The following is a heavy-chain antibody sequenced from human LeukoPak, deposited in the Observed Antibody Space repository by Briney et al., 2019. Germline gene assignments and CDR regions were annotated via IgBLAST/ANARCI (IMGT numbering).Heavy chain of an antibody. CDR2: IYYSGST. Sequence: SETLSLTCTVSGGSISSYYWSWIRQPPGKGLEWIGYIYYSGSTNYNPSLKSRVTISVDTSKNQFSLKLSSVTAADTAVYYCAREYSGSLLGYYYYMDVWGKGTTVTISS. J-gene: IGHJ6*03. V-gene: IGHV4-59*12. D-gene: IGHD1-26*01. CDR3: AREYSGSLLGYYYYMDV. CDR1: GGSISSYY.